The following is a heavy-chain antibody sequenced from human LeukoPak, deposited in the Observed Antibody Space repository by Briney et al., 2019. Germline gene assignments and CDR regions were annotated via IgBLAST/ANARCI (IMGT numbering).Heavy chain of an antibody. V-gene: IGHV3-23*01. CDR2: ISGSGGST. Sequence: GGSLRLSCAASGFTFSCYAMSWVRQAPGKGLEWVSAISGSGGSTYYADSVKGRFTISRDNSKNTLYLQMNSLRAEDTAVYYCAKTYYDFWSGYWLDYWGQGTLVTVSS. CDR1: GFTFSCYA. D-gene: IGHD3-3*01. J-gene: IGHJ4*02. CDR3: AKTYYDFWSGYWLDY.